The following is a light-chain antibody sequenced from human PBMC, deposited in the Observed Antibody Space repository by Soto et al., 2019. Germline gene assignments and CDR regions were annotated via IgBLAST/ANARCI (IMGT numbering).Light chain of an antibody. CDR1: SSDVGTYNY. CDR2: DVS. Sequence: QSVLTQPRSVSGPPGQSVSISCSGTSSDVGTYNYVSWYQQHPGKAPKLMIYDVSKRPSGVPDRFSGSKSGNTASLTISGLQAADEADYYCCSYAGGYTHAVFGGGTKLTVL. CDR3: CSYAGGYTHAV. V-gene: IGLV2-11*01. J-gene: IGLJ2*01.